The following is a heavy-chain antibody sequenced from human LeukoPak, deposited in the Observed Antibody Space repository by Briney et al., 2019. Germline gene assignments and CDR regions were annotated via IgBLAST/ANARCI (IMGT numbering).Heavy chain of an antibody. V-gene: IGHV3-30*03. CDR3: ATGYCTTTNCRRDY. CDR1: GFTFTGYG. D-gene: IGHD2-2*01. J-gene: IGHJ4*02. Sequence: PGGSLRLSCVASGFTFTGYGIHWVRQAPGKGLEWVAVISYDGSNKYYADSVKGRFTISRDNSKNTLYLQMNGLRAEDTAVYYCATGYCTTTNCRRDYWGQGTLVTVSS. CDR2: ISYDGSNK.